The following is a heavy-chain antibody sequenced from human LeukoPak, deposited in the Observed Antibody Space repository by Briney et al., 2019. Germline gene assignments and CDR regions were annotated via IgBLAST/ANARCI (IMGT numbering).Heavy chain of an antibody. CDR1: GFTFSSYS. CDR3: ARAALDIVVVVAVGDWFGP. V-gene: IGHV3-21*01. J-gene: IGHJ5*02. CDR2: ISSSSSYI. D-gene: IGHD2-15*01. Sequence: GGSLRLSCAASGFTFSSYSMNWVRQAPGKGLEWVSSISSSSSYIYYADSVKGRFTISRDNAKNSLYLQMNSLRAEDTAVYYCARAALDIVVVVAVGDWFGPWGQGTLVTVSS.